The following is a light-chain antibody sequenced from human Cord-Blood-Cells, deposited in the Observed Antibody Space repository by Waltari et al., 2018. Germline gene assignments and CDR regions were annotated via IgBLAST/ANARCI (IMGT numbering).Light chain of an antibody. Sequence: EIVLIQSPATLSLSPGDSATLSCRASQSVSSYLAWYQQKPGQAPRLLIYDASNGATGIPARFSGSGSGTDFTLTISSLEPEDFAVYYCQQHSNWPLTFGGGTKVEIK. V-gene: IGKV3-11*01. CDR2: DAS. CDR3: QQHSNWPLT. CDR1: QSVSSY. J-gene: IGKJ4*02.